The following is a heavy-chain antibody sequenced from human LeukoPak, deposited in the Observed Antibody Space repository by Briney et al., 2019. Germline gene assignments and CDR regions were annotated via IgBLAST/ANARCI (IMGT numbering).Heavy chain of an antibody. Sequence: GGSLRLSCAASVFTFSSYAMSWVRQAPGKGLEWVSAISGSGGSTYYADSVKGRFTISRDNSKNTLYLQMNSLRAEDTAVYYCAKEYYDILTGEPQTFDYWGQGTLVTVSS. V-gene: IGHV3-23*01. CDR3: AKEYYDILTGEPQTFDY. CDR2: ISGSGGST. J-gene: IGHJ4*02. D-gene: IGHD3-9*01. CDR1: VFTFSSYA.